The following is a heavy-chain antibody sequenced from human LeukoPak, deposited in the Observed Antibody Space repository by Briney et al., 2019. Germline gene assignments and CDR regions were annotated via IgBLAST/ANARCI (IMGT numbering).Heavy chain of an antibody. D-gene: IGHD2-2*01. V-gene: IGHV3-23*01. J-gene: IGHJ4*02. CDR1: GFTFSSYA. Sequence: PGGSLRLSCAASGFTFSSYAMSWVRQAPGKGLEWVSAISGSGGSTYYADSVKGRFTISRDNSKNTLYLQMNSLRAEDTAVYYCAKGTLIVVVPAAINYWGQGTLVTVSS. CDR2: ISGSGGST. CDR3: AKGTLIVVVPAAINY.